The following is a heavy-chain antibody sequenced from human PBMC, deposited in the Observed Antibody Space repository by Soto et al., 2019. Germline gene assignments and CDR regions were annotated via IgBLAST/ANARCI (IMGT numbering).Heavy chain of an antibody. CDR1: GYTFTSYA. CDR2: INAGNGNT. CDR3: ARDYGSGSYPQNWFDP. D-gene: IGHD3-10*01. V-gene: IGHV1-3*01. Sequence: ASVKVSCKASGYTFTSYAMHWVRQAPGQRLEWMGWINAGNGNTKYSQKFQGRVTITRDTSASTAYMELSSLRSEDTAVYYCARDYGSGSYPQNWFDPWGQGTLVTVSS. J-gene: IGHJ5*02.